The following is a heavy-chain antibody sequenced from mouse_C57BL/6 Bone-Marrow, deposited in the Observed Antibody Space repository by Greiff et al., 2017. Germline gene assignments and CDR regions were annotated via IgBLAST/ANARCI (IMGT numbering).Heavy chain of an antibody. CDR3: ARDTSSLGFDV. Sequence: VKLQQPGAELVRPGSSVKLSCKASGYTFTSYWMDWVKQRPGQGLEWIGNIYPSDSETHYNQKFKDKATLTVDKSSSTAYMQLSSLTSEDSAVYYCARDTSSLGFDVWGTGTTVTVSS. J-gene: IGHJ1*03. CDR1: GYTFTSYW. V-gene: IGHV1-61*01. D-gene: IGHD4-1*01. CDR2: IYPSDSET.